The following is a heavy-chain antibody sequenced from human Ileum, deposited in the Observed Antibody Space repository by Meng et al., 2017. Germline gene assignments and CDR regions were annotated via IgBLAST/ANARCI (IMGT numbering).Heavy chain of an antibody. CDR3: ARFYGSGTFEVHDY. D-gene: IGHD3-10*01. CDR1: GGSVSSASYY. Sequence: QVHLQDSGPGLVRPSETLSLTCIVAGGSVSSASYYWSCIRQSPGKGLEWLGLIHYSGSRNYNPSLKSRVTMSVDTSKNQVSLRLTSVTAADTAVYYCARFYGSGTFEVHDYWGQGTLVTVSS. CDR2: IHYSGSR. V-gene: IGHV4-61*01. J-gene: IGHJ4*02.